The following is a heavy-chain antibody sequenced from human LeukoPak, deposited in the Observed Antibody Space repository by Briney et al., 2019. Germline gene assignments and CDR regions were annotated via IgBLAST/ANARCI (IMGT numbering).Heavy chain of an antibody. CDR1: GFTFSSYA. J-gene: IGHJ5*02. Sequence: GRSLRLSCAASGFTFSSYAMHWVRQAPGKGLGWVAVKYYADSVKGRFTISRDNSKNTLYLQMNSLRAEDTAVYYCARGDSSSWYAGDWFDPWGQGTLVTVSS. CDR2: K. D-gene: IGHD6-13*01. CDR3: ARGDSSSWYAGDWFDP. V-gene: IGHV3-30*04.